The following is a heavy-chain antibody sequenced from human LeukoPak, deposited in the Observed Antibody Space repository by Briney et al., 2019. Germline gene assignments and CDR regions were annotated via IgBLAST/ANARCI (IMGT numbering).Heavy chain of an antibody. D-gene: IGHD2-2*01. CDR2: IYYSGST. J-gene: IGHJ3*02. V-gene: IGHV4-39*07. Sequence: SETLSLTCTVSGGSISSSSYYWGWLRQPPGKGREWIGSIYYSGSTYYNPSLKSRVTISVDTSKNQFSLKLSSVTAADTAVYYCARAKYCSSTSCYPLDAFDIWGQGTMVTVSS. CDR1: GGSISSSSYY. CDR3: ARAKYCSSTSCYPLDAFDI.